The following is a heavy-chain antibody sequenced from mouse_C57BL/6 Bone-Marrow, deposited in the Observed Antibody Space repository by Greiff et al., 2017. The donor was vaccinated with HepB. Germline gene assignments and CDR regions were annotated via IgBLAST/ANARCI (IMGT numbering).Heavy chain of an antibody. CDR2: ISDGGSYT. Sequence: DVMLVESGGGLVKPGGSLKLSCAASGFTFSSYAMSWVRQTPEKRLEWVATISDGGSYTYYPDNVKGRFTISRDNAKNNLYLQMSHLKSEDTAMYYCARDLPSSWFAYWGQGTLVTVSA. D-gene: IGHD2-10*01. V-gene: IGHV5-4*01. CDR3: ARDLPSSWFAY. J-gene: IGHJ3*01. CDR1: GFTFSSYA.